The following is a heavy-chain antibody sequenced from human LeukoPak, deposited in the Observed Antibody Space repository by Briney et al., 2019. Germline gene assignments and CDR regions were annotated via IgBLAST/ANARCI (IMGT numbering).Heavy chain of an antibody. V-gene: IGHV3-30-3*01. D-gene: IGHD3-3*01. CDR1: GFTFSSYA. Sequence: GGSLRLSCAASGFTFSSYAMHWVRQAPGKGLEWVAVISYDGSNKYYADSVKGRFTISRDNSKNTLYLQMNSLRAEDTAVYYCARDHRRDPHYDFWSGYYDYWGQGTLVTVSS. J-gene: IGHJ4*02. CDR3: ARDHRRDPHYDFWSGYYDY. CDR2: ISYDGSNK.